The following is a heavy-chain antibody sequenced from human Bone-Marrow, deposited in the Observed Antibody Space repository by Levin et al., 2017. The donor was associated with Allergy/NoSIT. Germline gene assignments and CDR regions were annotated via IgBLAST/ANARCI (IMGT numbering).Heavy chain of an antibody. CDR1: GLSFRKYW. D-gene: IGHD1-1*01. CDR3: LATGDAFDY. J-gene: IGHJ4*02. V-gene: IGHV3-74*01. CDR2: IYSDGSVT. Sequence: GGSLRLSCAASGLSFRKYWMHWVRQGPGKGPVWVSYIYSDGSVTFYADSVKGRFTISRDNAKNTLYLEMNSLTIDDTAVYYCLATGDAFDYWGQGTPVTVSS.